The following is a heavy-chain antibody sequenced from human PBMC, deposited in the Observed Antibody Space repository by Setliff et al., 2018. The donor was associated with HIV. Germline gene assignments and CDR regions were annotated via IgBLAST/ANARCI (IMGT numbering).Heavy chain of an antibody. Sequence: SETLSLTCTVSGDSMSSATFYWSWVRKPAGKRLEWTGHISPSESTNYNPSLKSRVPISSDASRKQFFLRLTSVTAADTAVYYCARGTYYDFWSDYGGAAFEIWGQGTKVTVSS. V-gene: IGHV4-61*09. CDR2: ISPSEST. CDR3: ARGTYYDFWSDYGGAAFEI. J-gene: IGHJ6*01. CDR1: GDSMSSATFY. D-gene: IGHD3-3*01.